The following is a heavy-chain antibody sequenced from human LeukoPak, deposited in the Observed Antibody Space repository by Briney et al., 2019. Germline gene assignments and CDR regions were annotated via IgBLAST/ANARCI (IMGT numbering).Heavy chain of an antibody. CDR3: ARERRGYGIDY. V-gene: IGHV3-7*01. CDR1: GFTFSSYW. J-gene: IGHJ4*02. CDR2: IKEDGSER. Sequence: QTGGSLRLSCAASGFTFSSYWMSWVRQAPGKGLEWVANIKEDGSERYYVDSVKGRFTISRDNAKNSLYLQMNSLRVEDTAVYYCARERRGYGIDYWGQGTLVTASS. D-gene: IGHD5-18*01.